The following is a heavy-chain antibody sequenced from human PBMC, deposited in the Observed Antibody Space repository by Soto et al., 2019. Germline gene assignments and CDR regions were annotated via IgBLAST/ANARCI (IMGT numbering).Heavy chain of an antibody. Sequence: GASVKVSCKASGYTVTSYGITWVRQAPRQGLEWMGWISANNVNKNYAQKLQGRVTMTTDPSTSTAYMELRSLRSDDTAVYYCARVTAAAGTRGVDVWGQGTTVTVSS. CDR3: ARVTAAAGTRGVDV. CDR1: GYTVTSYG. V-gene: IGHV1-18*04. CDR2: ISANNVNK. J-gene: IGHJ6*02. D-gene: IGHD6-13*01.